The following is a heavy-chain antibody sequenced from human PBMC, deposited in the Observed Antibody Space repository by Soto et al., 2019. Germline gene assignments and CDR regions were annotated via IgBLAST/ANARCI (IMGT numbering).Heavy chain of an antibody. J-gene: IGHJ5*02. CDR3: AREIVTAGGNNYFDP. D-gene: IGHD2-21*02. V-gene: IGHV4-4*02. CDR2: VYHTGDT. Sequence: QVQLQESGPRLVKPSESLSLTCGVSGGTVASSHWWSWVRQSPGRGLGWIGNVYHTGDTNFNPSLPSRVTFTVDKSNNQFSLRLTSVTAADTAVYFCAREIVTAGGNNYFDPWGPGTLVTVSS. CDR1: GGTVASSHW.